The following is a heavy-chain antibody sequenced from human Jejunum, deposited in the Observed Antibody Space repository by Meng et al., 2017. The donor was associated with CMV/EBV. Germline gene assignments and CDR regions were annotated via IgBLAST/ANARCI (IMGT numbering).Heavy chain of an antibody. Sequence: QGQLKEWGAGLLKPSEPLFLTCAVYGGSFSGYYWSWIRQPPGKGLEWIGEINYRGSTNYSPSLKSRVTMSLDTSKNQFSLKLTSVTAADTAMYYCARCPRDDDSGYWFFDNWGQGTLVTASS. V-gene: IGHV4-34*01. D-gene: IGHD3-22*01. J-gene: IGHJ4*02. CDR3: ARCPRDDDSGYWFFDN. CDR2: INYRGST. CDR1: GGSFSGYY.